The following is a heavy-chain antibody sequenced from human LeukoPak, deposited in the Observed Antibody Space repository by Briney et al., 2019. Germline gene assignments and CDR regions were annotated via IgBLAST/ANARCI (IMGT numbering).Heavy chain of an antibody. CDR1: GGSFSGYY. D-gene: IGHD3-10*01. V-gene: IGHV4-34*01. J-gene: IGHJ3*02. Sequence: KPSETLSLTCAVYGGSFSGYYWSWIRQPPGKGLEWIGEINHSGSTNYNPSLKSRVTISVDTSRNQFSLKLSSVTAADTAMYYCARRPPYCSYDNYYLRAFDIWGQGTMVTVSS. CDR2: INHSGST. CDR3: ARRPPYCSYDNYYLRAFDI.